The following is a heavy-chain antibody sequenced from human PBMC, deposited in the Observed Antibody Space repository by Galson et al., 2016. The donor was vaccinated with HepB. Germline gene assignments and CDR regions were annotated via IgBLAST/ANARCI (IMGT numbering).Heavy chain of an antibody. CDR1: GYIFTGYT. V-gene: IGHV1-2*02. CDR3: ARGVRYTLIRGASQY. J-gene: IGHJ4*02. CDR2: INVNSGAT. D-gene: IGHD3-10*01. Sequence: SVKVSCKASGYIFTGYTIHWVRQAPGQGLEHMGWINVNSGATNYAQKFQGTVTLTRDTAINTAYMEVNRLTSDDTAVYYRARGVRYTLIRGASQYWGQGTLVSVSS.